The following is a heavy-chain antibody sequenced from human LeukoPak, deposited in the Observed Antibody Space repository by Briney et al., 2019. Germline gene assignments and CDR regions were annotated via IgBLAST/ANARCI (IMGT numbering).Heavy chain of an antibody. V-gene: IGHV3-53*01. J-gene: IGHJ4*02. CDR3: AKLTGYSSGSDY. D-gene: IGHD6-19*01. Sequence: PGGSLRLSCAASGFTVSSSYMSWVRQAPGKGLEWVSVIYSGGSTYYADSVKGRFTISRDNSKNTLYLQMNSLRAEDTAVYYCAKLTGYSSGSDYWGQGTLVTVSS. CDR2: IYSGGST. CDR1: GFTVSSSY.